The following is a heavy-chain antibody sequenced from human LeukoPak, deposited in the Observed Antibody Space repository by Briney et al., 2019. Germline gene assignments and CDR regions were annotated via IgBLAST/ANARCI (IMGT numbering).Heavy chain of an antibody. D-gene: IGHD1-26*01. V-gene: IGHV3-30*18. CDR1: GFTFSSYG. J-gene: IGHJ4*02. CDR3: AKDGGSYTPFDY. Sequence: GRSLRLSCAASGFTFSSYGMHWVRQAPGKGLERVAVISYDGSNKYYADSVKGRFTISRDNSKNTLYLQMNSLRAEDTAVYYCAKDGGSYTPFDYWGQGTLVTVSS. CDR2: ISYDGSNK.